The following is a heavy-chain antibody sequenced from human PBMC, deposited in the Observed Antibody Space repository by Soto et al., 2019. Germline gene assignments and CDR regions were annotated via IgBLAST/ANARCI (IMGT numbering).Heavy chain of an antibody. CDR1: GFTFSSYG. J-gene: IGHJ4*02. Sequence: QVQLVESGGGVVQPERSLRLSCAASGFTFSSYGIHWVRQAPGKGLEWVAVIWYDGSNKYYADSVKGRFTISRDNSKNTLYLQMNSLRAEDTAVYYCARDFSTGKVDYWGQGTLVTVSS. V-gene: IGHV3-33*01. CDR3: ARDFSTGKVDY. D-gene: IGHD1-1*01. CDR2: IWYDGSNK.